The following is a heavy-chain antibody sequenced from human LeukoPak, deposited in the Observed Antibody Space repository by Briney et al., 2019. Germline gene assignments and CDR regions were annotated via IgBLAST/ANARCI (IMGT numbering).Heavy chain of an antibody. D-gene: IGHD6-13*01. CDR1: GGSVSGYY. CDR3: ARYSSSWYNGFDP. Sequence: SESLSLTCAVYGGSVSGYYWSWIRQPPGKGLEWIGEINHSGSTNYNPSLKSRVTTPAETSKNHCSRKLSSLAAADTGVYYCARYSSSWYNGFDPWGEGTLVTVSS. V-gene: IGHV4-34*01. J-gene: IGHJ5*02. CDR2: INHSGST.